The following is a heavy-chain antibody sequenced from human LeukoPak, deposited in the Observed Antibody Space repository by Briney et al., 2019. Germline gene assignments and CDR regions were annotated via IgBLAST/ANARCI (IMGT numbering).Heavy chain of an antibody. CDR2: INAGNGNT. J-gene: IGHJ4*02. CDR3: AREVAAVAGTEAGY. D-gene: IGHD6-19*01. CDR1: GYTFTSYA. Sequence: ASVKVSCKASGYTFTSYAMHWVRQAPRQRLEWMGWINAGNGNTKYSQKFQGRVTITRDTSASTAYMELSSLRSEDTAVYYCAREVAAVAGTEAGYWGQGTLVTVSS. V-gene: IGHV1-3*01.